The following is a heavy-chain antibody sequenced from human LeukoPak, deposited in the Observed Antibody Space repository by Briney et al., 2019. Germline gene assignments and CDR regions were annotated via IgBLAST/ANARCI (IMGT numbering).Heavy chain of an antibody. J-gene: IGHJ4*02. Sequence: KPSETLSLTCTVSGGSISSGGYYWSWIRQHPGKGLEWIGYIYYSGSTYYNPSLKSRVTISVDTSKNQFSLKLSSVTAADTAVYYCARGPHHYCSGGSCYGGVFDYWGQGTPVTVSS. CDR3: ARGPHHYCSGGSCYGGVFDY. D-gene: IGHD2-15*01. CDR1: GGSISSGGYY. V-gene: IGHV4-31*03. CDR2: IYYSGST.